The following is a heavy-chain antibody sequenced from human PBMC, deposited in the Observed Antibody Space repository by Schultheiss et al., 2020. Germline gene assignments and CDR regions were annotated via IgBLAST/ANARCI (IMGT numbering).Heavy chain of an antibody. CDR3: AKAVVPAASYFDH. CDR2: ITGSGGAT. Sequence: GESLKISCAASGFTFSSYAMSWVRQAPGKGLECVSTITGSGGATYYADSVKGRFTIYRDNSRNTLYLQMNSLSSEDTAIYYCAKAVVPAASYFDHWGQGMLVTVSS. CDR1: GFTFSSYA. V-gene: IGHV3-23*01. J-gene: IGHJ4*02. D-gene: IGHD2-2*01.